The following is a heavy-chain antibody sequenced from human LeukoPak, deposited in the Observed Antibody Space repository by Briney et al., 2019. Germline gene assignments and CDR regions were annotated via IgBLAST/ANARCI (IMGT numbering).Heavy chain of an antibody. CDR3: ARSGRYFDWLLSPD. J-gene: IGHJ4*02. CDR1: GLTFSTYA. Sequence: PGGSLRFSCAASGLTFSTYAMHWVRQAPGKGLEWVAVISYDGSNKYYADSVKGRFTISRDNSKNTLYLQMNSLRTEDTAVYYCARSGRYFDWLLSPDWGQGTLVTVSS. V-gene: IGHV3-30-3*01. CDR2: ISYDGSNK. D-gene: IGHD3-9*01.